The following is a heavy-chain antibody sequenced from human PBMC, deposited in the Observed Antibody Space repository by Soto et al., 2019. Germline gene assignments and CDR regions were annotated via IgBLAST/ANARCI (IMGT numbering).Heavy chain of an antibody. V-gene: IGHV1-46*01. J-gene: IGHJ3*02. CDR1: GYTVTTHY. CDR3: ARGGEVGVAGSAAFDM. D-gene: IGHD3-3*01. CDR2: INPGSGAA. Sequence: QVQLVHSGAEVKKPGASVKISCTASGYTVTTHYMHWVRQAPGRGLEWMGVINPGSGAAKYTQTFQARVTMTRDTSTNTVYMEMSALRSEDTAVFYCARGGEVGVAGSAAFDMWGQGTMVTVSS.